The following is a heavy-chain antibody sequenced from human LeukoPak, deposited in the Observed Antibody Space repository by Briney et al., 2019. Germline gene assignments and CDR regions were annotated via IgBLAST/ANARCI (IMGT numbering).Heavy chain of an antibody. CDR2: ISSSASTL. CDR3: ASGDFWRGHYRGLLDY. V-gene: IGHV3-48*04. Sequence: GGSLRLSCAASGFTFSSYSMNWVRQAPGKGLEWVSYISSSASTLYNADYADSVKGRFTISRDNAKNSLYLQMSSLRAEDTGVYYCASGDFWRGHYRGLLDYWGQGTLVTVSS. CDR1: GFTFSSYS. D-gene: IGHD3-3*01. J-gene: IGHJ4*02.